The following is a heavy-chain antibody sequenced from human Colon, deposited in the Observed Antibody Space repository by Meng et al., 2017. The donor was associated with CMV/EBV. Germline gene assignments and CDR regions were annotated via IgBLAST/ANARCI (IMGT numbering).Heavy chain of an antibody. CDR1: EYTFTNSG. D-gene: IGHD3/OR15-3a*01. CDR3: ARGIPDF. Sequence: SVKVSCKASEYTFTNSGINWVRQATGQGLEWMGWLEPSSGDTGYAPGFQGRITMTRNTSVNTAYMELRSLSFEDTAIYFCARGIPDFWGQGTLVTVSS. J-gene: IGHJ4*02. CDR2: LEPSSGDT. V-gene: IGHV1-8*01.